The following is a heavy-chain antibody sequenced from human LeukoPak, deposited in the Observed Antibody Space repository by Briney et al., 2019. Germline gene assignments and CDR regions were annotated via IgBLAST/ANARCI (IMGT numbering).Heavy chain of an antibody. CDR3: AREGSGSTWSSFDF. V-gene: IGHV3-30-3*01. Sequence: GGSLRLSCAASGFTFSSYAMHWVRQAPGKGLGWVAVISIAGNTEHYADSVKGRFTISRDNSKNTMYLQMNSLRPEDTAVYSCAREGSGSTWSSFDFWGQGSLVTVSS. CDR1: GFTFSSYA. D-gene: IGHD6-13*01. J-gene: IGHJ4*02. CDR2: ISIAGNTE.